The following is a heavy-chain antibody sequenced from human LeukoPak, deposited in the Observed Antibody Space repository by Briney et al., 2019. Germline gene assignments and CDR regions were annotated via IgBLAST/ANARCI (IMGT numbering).Heavy chain of an antibody. V-gene: IGHV4-61*01. J-gene: IGHJ4*02. Sequence: SETLSLTCTVSGVSMDVSITRHHWIRVRQPPGKGLEWIGHFSYRGSTNYNPSLKSRVTISVDTSKNQFSLRLSSVTAADTAVYYCARDGEGDEGWDYWGQGTLVAVSS. CDR3: ARDGEGDEGWDY. CDR1: GVSMDVSITRHH. D-gene: IGHD3-10*01. CDR2: FSYRGST.